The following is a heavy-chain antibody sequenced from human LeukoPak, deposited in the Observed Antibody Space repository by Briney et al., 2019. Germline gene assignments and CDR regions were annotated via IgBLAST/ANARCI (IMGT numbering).Heavy chain of an antibody. CDR1: GFSFSSYA. CDR2: ISGSGGST. D-gene: IGHD3-22*01. Sequence: GGSLRLSCAASGFSFSSYAMSWVRQAPGKGLEWVSAISGSGGSTYYADSVKGRFTISRDNSKNTLYLQTNSLRAEDTAVCYCAKERPSYYDSSGYYPYYFDYWGQGTLVTVSS. J-gene: IGHJ4*02. V-gene: IGHV3-23*01. CDR3: AKERPSYYDSSGYYPYYFDY.